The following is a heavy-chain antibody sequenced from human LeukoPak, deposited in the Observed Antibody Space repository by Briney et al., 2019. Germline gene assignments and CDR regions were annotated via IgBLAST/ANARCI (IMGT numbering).Heavy chain of an antibody. J-gene: IGHJ6*02. D-gene: IGHD2-15*01. Sequence: GGSLRLSCAASGFTFSSYSMNWVRQAPGKGLEWVPSISSSSSYIYYADSVKGRFTISRDNAKNSLYLQMNSLRAEDTAVYYCARDLSVVEYYYYGMDVWGQGTTVTVSS. CDR2: ISSSSSYI. CDR1: GFTFSSYS. V-gene: IGHV3-21*01. CDR3: ARDLSVVEYYYYGMDV.